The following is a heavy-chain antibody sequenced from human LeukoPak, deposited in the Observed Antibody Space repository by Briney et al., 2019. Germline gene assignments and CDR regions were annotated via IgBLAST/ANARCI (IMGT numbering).Heavy chain of an antibody. CDR1: GYTFTSYD. D-gene: IGHD3-10*01. Sequence: ASVKVSCKASGYTFTSYDINWDRQATGQGLEWMGWMNPNSGNTGYAQKFQGRVTMTRNTSISTAYMELSSLRSEDTAVYYRARGVDLRLLWFGELYMADYWGQGTLVTVSS. V-gene: IGHV1-8*01. CDR3: ARGVDLRLLWFGELYMADY. CDR2: MNPNSGNT. J-gene: IGHJ4*02.